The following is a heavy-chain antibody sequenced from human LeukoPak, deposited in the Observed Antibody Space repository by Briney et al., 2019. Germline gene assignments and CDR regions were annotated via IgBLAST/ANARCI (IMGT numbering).Heavy chain of an antibody. CDR3: TRHRNYCGGDCPYGMDV. J-gene: IGHJ6*02. Sequence: GESLKISCKGSGYSFTSYWIGWVRKMPGKGLEWMGIIYPGDSDTRYSPSFQGQVTISADKSISTAYLQWSSLKASDTAMYYYTRHRNYCGGDCPYGMDVWGQGTTVTVSS. D-gene: IGHD2-21*02. CDR1: GYSFTSYW. V-gene: IGHV5-51*01. CDR2: IYPGDSDT.